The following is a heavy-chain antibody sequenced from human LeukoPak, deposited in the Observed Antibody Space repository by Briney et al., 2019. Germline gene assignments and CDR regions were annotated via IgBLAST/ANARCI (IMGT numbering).Heavy chain of an antibody. D-gene: IGHD2-2*01. CDR1: GFTFSSYV. J-gene: IGHJ6*02. Sequence: GGSLRLSCAASGFTFSSYVMSWVRQAPGKGLEWVSAISGSGGSTYYADSVKGRFTISRDNSKNTLYLQMNSLRAEDTAVYYCAKEPRGYCSSTSCQADYYYYGMDVWGQGTTVTVSS. CDR2: ISGSGGST. CDR3: AKEPRGYCSSTSCQADYYYYGMDV. V-gene: IGHV3-23*01.